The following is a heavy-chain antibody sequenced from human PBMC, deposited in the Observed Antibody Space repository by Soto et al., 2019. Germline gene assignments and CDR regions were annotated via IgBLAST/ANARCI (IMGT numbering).Heavy chain of an antibody. CDR1: GFAFSNYA. V-gene: IGHV3-23*01. J-gene: IGHJ4*02. D-gene: IGHD6-6*01. CDR2: ISTSIDAT. CDR3: AKDRTVAARNFDY. Sequence: EVQLLESGGGLVQPGGSLRLSCAASGFAFSNYAMHWVRQAPGKGLEWVSSISTSIDATYYADSVKGRFTISRDDSKNTLYLQMNSLRAEDSAVDYWAKDRTVAARNFDYWGQGTQVTVSS.